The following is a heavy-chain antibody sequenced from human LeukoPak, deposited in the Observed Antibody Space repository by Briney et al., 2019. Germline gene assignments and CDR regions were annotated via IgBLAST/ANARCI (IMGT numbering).Heavy chain of an antibody. CDR3: APIPDSSGYYYYIGY. J-gene: IGHJ4*02. Sequence: GGSLLLSCAASGFTFISYGMHWGRQAPGKGLEGVAFILYDGSNKYYADSLKGRFTISRDNSKNTLYLQMNSLRAEDTAVYYCAPIPDSSGYYYYIGYWGQGTLVTVSS. CDR2: ILYDGSNK. V-gene: IGHV3-30*02. CDR1: GFTFISYG. D-gene: IGHD3-22*01.